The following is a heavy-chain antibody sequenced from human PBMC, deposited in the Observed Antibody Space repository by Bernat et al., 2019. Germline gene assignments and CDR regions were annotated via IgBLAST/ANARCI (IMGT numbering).Heavy chain of an antibody. CDR1: GYTFTSYG. D-gene: IGHD6-6*01. V-gene: IGHV1-18*01. J-gene: IGHJ3*02. CDR3: AGDHYSSSKGGGAFDI. Sequence: QVQLVQSGAEVKKPGASVKVSCKASGYTFTSYGISWVRQAPGQGLEWMGWISAYNGNTNYAQKLQGRVTMTTDTSTSTAYMELRSLRADDAAVYYCAGDHYSSSKGGGAFDIWGQGTMVTVSS. CDR2: ISAYNGNT.